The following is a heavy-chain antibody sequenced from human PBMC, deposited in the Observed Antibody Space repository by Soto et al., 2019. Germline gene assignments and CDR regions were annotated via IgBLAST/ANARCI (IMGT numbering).Heavy chain of an antibody. D-gene: IGHD2-21*02. CDR1: GDTFSSYT. CDR2: IIPVLGTT. CDR3: ARRRYCGYDCYHKHYYGMDV. J-gene: IGHJ6*02. V-gene: IGHV1-69*08. Sequence: QVQLVQSGAEVKKPGSSVKVSCRASGDTFSSYTVNWVRQAPGRGLEWLGRIIPVLGTTDYAQKFKGRVTMTADKSTNIVYIELSSLRSEDRAVYYCARRRYCGYDCYHKHYYGMDVWGQGTTVTVAS.